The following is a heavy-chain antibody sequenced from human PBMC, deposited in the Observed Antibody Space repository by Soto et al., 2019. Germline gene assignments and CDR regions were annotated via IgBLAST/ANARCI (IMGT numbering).Heavy chain of an antibody. CDR1: GGTFSSYA. Sequence: ASVKVSCKASGGTFSSYAISWVRQAPGQGLEWMGGIIPIFGTANYAQKFQGRVTITADESTSTAYMELSSLRSEDTAVYYCARAIAARQGVFDAFDIWGQGTMVTVSS. D-gene: IGHD6-6*01. CDR3: ARAIAARQGVFDAFDI. CDR2: IIPIFGTA. J-gene: IGHJ3*02. V-gene: IGHV1-69*13.